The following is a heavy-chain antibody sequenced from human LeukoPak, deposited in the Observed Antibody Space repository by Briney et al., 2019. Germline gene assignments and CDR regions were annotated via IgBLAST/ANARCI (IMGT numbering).Heavy chain of an antibody. D-gene: IGHD2-2*01. J-gene: IGHJ3*02. Sequence: GGSLRLSCEASGFTFSSYSMKWVRQAPGKGLEWVSCISSTSSYKYYADSVKGRFTISRDNAKNSLYLQMNSLRAEDTAVYYCARRSYCSSTSCYLAMWAFDIWGQGTMVTVSS. CDR1: GFTFSSYS. CDR2: ISSTSSYK. CDR3: ARRSYCSSTSCYLAMWAFDI. V-gene: IGHV3-21*01.